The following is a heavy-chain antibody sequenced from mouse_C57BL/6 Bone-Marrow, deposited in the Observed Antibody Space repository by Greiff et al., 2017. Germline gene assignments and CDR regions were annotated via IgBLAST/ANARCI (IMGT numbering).Heavy chain of an antibody. V-gene: IGHV14-4*01. CDR1: GFNIKDDY. Sequence: VQLQQSGAELVRPGASVKLSCTASGFNIKDDYMHWVKQRPEQGLEWIGWIDPENGDTEYASKFQGKATITADTSSNTAYLQLSSLTSEDTAVYYCTTCGNYFYAMDYWGQGTSVTVSS. D-gene: IGHD2-1*01. CDR3: TTCGNYFYAMDY. J-gene: IGHJ4*01. CDR2: IDPENGDT.